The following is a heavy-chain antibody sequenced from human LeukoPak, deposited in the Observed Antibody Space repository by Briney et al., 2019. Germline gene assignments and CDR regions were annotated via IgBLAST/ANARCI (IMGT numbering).Heavy chain of an antibody. J-gene: IGHJ4*02. Sequence: GASVKVSCKASGYTFTGYYMHWVRQAPGQGLEWMGWINPNSGGTNYAQKFLGRVTMTRDTSISTAYMELSRLRSDDTAVYYCARVLYYYDSSGYEQLDYWGQGTLVTVSS. CDR3: ARVLYYYDSSGYEQLDY. D-gene: IGHD3-22*01. V-gene: IGHV1-2*02. CDR1: GYTFTGYY. CDR2: INPNSGGT.